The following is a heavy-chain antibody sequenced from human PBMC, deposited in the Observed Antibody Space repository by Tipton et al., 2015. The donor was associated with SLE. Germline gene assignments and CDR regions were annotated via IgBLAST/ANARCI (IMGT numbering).Heavy chain of an antibody. J-gene: IGHJ4*02. CDR3: ARGGYSYGYSHFDS. Sequence: TLSLTCTVSGGSIGNYYWSWIRQPPGKELEWLGYISYYGSTGYNPSLKSRVTMSIDRPKNQFSLKFRSVIAADTAVYYCARGGYSYGYSHFDSWGQGILVTVSS. CDR2: ISYYGST. V-gene: IGHV4-59*08. CDR1: GGSIGNYY. D-gene: IGHD5-18*01.